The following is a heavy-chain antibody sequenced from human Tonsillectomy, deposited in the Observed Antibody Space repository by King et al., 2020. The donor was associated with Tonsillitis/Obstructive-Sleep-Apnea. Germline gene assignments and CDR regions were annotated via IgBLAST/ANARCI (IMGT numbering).Heavy chain of an antibody. V-gene: IGHV3-33*01. CDR2: IWYDGSNK. CDR1: GFTFRSYG. D-gene: IGHD6-13*01. CDR3: ARDEDTEYSSSWYYFDY. J-gene: IGHJ4*02. Sequence: QLVQSGGGVVQPGRSLRLSCAASGFTFRSYGMHWVRQAPGKGREWVAVIWYDGSNKYYADSVKGRFTISRDNSKNTLYLQMNSLRAEDTAVYYCARDEDTEYSSSWYYFDYWGQGTLVTVSS.